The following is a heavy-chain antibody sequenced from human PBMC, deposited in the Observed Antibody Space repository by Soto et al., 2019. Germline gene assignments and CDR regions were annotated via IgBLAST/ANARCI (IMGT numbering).Heavy chain of an antibody. Sequence: PGESLKISCDGSGYSFSSYWIGWVRQMPGKGLEWMAIIYPGDTDTSYSPSFQGQVTISADKSISTAYLQWSSLKASDTAMYYCARHGLAVGASTIYNYYYGMDVWGQGTTVTVSS. D-gene: IGHD1-26*01. V-gene: IGHV5-51*01. CDR1: GYSFSSYW. J-gene: IGHJ6*02. CDR2: IYPGDTDT. CDR3: ARHGLAVGASTIYNYYYGMDV.